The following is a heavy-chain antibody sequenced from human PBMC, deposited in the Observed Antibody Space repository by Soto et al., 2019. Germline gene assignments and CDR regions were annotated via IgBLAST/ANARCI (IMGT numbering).Heavy chain of an antibody. V-gene: IGHV1-69*13. CDR3: ARGLYYDSSGYMYYFDY. Sequence: SVKVSCKASGGTFSSYAISWVRQAPGQGLEWMGGIIPIFGTANYAQKFQGRVTITADESTSTAYMELSSLRSEDTAVYYCARGLYYDSSGYMYYFDYWGQGTLVTVSS. CDR2: IIPIFGTA. J-gene: IGHJ4*02. D-gene: IGHD3-22*01. CDR1: GGTFSSYA.